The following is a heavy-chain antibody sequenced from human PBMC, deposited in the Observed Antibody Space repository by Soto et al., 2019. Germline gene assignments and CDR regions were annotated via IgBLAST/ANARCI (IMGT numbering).Heavy chain of an antibody. CDR2: IYYSGST. CDR1: GGSISRGGYY. Sequence: SETLSLTCTVSGGSISRGGYYWSWIRQHPGKGLEWIGYIYYSGSTYYNPSLKSRVTISVDTSKNQFSLKLSSVTAADTAAYYCASEYYYDSSRVRWGQGTLVTVSS. J-gene: IGHJ4*02. D-gene: IGHD3-22*01. CDR3: ASEYYYDSSRVR. V-gene: IGHV4-31*03.